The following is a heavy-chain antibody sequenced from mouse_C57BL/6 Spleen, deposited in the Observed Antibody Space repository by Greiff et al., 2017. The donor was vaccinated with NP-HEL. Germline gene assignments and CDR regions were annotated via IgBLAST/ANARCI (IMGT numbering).Heavy chain of an antibody. J-gene: IGHJ4*01. CDR3: ARERRGNYGYYYAMDY. D-gene: IGHD2-1*01. Sequence: EVQLQQSGPELVKPGASVKISCKASGYTFTDYYMNWVKQSHGKSLEWIGDINPNNGGTSYNQKFKGKATLTVDKSSSTAYMELRSLTSEDSAVYYCARERRGNYGYYYAMDYWGQGTSVTVSS. CDR2: INPNNGGT. V-gene: IGHV1-26*01. CDR1: GYTFTDYY.